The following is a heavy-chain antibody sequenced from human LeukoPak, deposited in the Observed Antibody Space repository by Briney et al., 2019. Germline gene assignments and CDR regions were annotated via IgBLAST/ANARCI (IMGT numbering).Heavy chain of an antibody. J-gene: IGHJ4*02. Sequence: GGSLRLSCAASGFTFSSYSMNWVRQAPGKGLEWVSYISSSSSTMYYADSVKGRFTISRDNAKNSLYLQMNSLRAEDTAVYCCARRLQSSDYWGQGTLVTVSS. D-gene: IGHD4-11*01. CDR1: GFTFSSYS. V-gene: IGHV3-48*01. CDR2: ISSSSSTM. CDR3: ARRLQSSDY.